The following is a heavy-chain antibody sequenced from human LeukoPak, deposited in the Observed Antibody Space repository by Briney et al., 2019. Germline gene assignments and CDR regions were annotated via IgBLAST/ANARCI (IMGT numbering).Heavy chain of an antibody. CDR1: GFTFSRYA. D-gene: IGHD3-10*01. CDR2: ISYDGSNK. CDR3: ARVRKVRGVISGPGY. Sequence: QPGRSLRLSCAASGFTFSRYAMHWVCQAPGKWLEWVAVISYDGSNKYYADSVKGRFTISRDNSKNTLYLQMNSLRAEDTAVYYCARVRKVRGVISGPGYWGQGTLVTVSS. V-gene: IGHV3-30*04. J-gene: IGHJ4*02.